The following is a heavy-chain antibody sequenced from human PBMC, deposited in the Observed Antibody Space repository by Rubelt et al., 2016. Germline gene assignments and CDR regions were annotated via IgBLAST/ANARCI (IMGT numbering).Heavy chain of an antibody. Sequence: QVQVQESGPGLVEPSGTLSLTCVVSGGLISSSQWWSWLRQPPGKGLEWIGELYHSGSTTYNPSPKRRVTISVDKSKNQFSLGLSSVTAADTAIYYCARKFFDSSGFHDFWGQGTLVTVSS. D-gene: IGHD3-22*01. CDR2: LYHSGST. CDR3: ARKFFDSSGFHDF. CDR1: GGLISSSQW. V-gene: IGHV4-4*02. J-gene: IGHJ4*02.